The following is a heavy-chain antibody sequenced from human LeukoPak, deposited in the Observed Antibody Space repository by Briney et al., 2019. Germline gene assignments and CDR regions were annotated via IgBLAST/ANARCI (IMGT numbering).Heavy chain of an antibody. CDR3: ARGGAPSYYYDSSGYFGY. CDR2: INHSGST. Sequence: PSETLSLTCAVYGGSFSGYYWSWIRQPPGKGLEWIGEINHSGSTNYNPSLKSRVTISVDTSKNQFSLKLSSVTAADTAVYYCARGGAPSYYYDSSGYFGYWGQGTLVTVSS. J-gene: IGHJ4*02. D-gene: IGHD3-22*01. V-gene: IGHV4-34*01. CDR1: GGSFSGYY.